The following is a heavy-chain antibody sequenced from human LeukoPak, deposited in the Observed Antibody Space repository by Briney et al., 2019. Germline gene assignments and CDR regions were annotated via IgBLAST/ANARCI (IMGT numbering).Heavy chain of an antibody. D-gene: IGHD1-14*01. Sequence: PGGSLRLSCAASGFTFSSYSMNWVRQAPGKGLEWVSSISSSSSHIYYADSVKGRFTISRDNAKNSLYLQMNSLRAEDTAVYYCANRFDAFDIWGQGTMVTVSS. J-gene: IGHJ3*02. V-gene: IGHV3-21*01. CDR3: ANRFDAFDI. CDR2: ISSSSSHI. CDR1: GFTFSSYS.